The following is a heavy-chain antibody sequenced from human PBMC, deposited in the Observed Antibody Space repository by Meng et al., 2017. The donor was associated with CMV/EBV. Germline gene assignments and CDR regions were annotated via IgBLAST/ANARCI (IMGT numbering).Heavy chain of an antibody. D-gene: IGHD3-3*01. CDR3: ARAHDFWSGYYS. Sequence: GESLKISCAASGFTCSSYWMHWVRQAPGKGLVWVSRINSDGSSTSYADSVKGRFTISRDNAKNTLYLQMNSLSAEDTAVYYCARAHDFWSGYYSWGQGTLVTVSS. J-gene: IGHJ5*02. CDR2: INSDGSST. V-gene: IGHV3-74*01. CDR1: GFTCSSYW.